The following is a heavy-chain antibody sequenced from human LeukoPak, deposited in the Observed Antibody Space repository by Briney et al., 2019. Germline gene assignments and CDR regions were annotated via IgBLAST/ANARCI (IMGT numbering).Heavy chain of an antibody. Sequence: SETLSLTCTVSGGSISGSSYYWGWIRQPPGKGLEWIGSIYYSGSTYYNPSLKSRVTISVDTSKNQFSLKLSSVTAADTAVYYCARDWCSGTSCPTGFDPWGQGTLVTVSS. CDR3: ARDWCSGTSCPTGFDP. CDR1: GGSISGSSYY. J-gene: IGHJ5*02. CDR2: IYYSGST. D-gene: IGHD2-2*01. V-gene: IGHV4-39*07.